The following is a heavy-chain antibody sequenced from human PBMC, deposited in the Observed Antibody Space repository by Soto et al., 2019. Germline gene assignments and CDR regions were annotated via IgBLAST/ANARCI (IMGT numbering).Heavy chain of an antibody. CDR2: ISSSGSTI. D-gene: IGHD4-17*01. CDR3: ARVHYGGPFDY. V-gene: IGHV3-48*03. CDR1: GFTFSSYE. J-gene: IGHJ4*02. Sequence: PGGSLRLSCAASGFTFSSYEMNWVRQAPGKGLEWVSYISSSGSTIYYADSVKGRFTISRDNAKNSLYLQMNSLRAEDTAVYYCARVHYGGPFDYWGQGTLVTVSS.